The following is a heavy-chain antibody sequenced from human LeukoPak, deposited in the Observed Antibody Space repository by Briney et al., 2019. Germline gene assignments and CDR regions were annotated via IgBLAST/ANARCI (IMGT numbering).Heavy chain of an antibody. V-gene: IGHV3-23*01. CDR1: GFSFSNYA. CDR3: AKNTQYSGYYDC. J-gene: IGHJ4*02. Sequence: GGSLRLSCVPSGFSFSNYAMSWVRQAPGKGPEWVSFISDSGGITYYADSVKGRFTISRDNSKNTLYLQMNSLRAEDTAVYYCAKNTQYSGYYDCWGQGTQVAVSS. CDR2: ISDSGGIT. D-gene: IGHD6-6*01.